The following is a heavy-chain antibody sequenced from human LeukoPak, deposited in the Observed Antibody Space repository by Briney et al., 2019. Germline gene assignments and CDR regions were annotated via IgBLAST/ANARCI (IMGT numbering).Heavy chain of an antibody. J-gene: IGHJ4*02. V-gene: IGHV1-18*01. CDR1: GYTFTSYG. CDR3: ARDSPSAVVTYPGAD. Sequence: ASVKVSCKASGYTFTSYGISWVRQAPGQGLEWMGWISPYSGNTNYAQKLQGRVTMTTDTSTGTAYMELRSLRSDDTAMYYCARDSPSAVVTYPGADWGQGTLVTVSS. D-gene: IGHD2-2*01. CDR2: ISPYSGNT.